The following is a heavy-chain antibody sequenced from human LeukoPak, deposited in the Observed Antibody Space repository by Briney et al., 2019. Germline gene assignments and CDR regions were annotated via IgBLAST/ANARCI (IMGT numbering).Heavy chain of an antibody. J-gene: IGHJ5*02. CDR1: GGSISSYY. D-gene: IGHD6-13*01. V-gene: IGHV4-4*07. CDR2: IYTSGST. CDR3: ARGIIAAAGRGYNWFDP. Sequence: SETLSLTCTVSGGSISSYYWSWIRQPAGKGLEWIGRIYTSGSTNYNPSLKSRVTMSVDTSKNQFSLKLSSVTAADTAVYYCARGIIAAAGRGYNWFDPWGQGTLVTVSS.